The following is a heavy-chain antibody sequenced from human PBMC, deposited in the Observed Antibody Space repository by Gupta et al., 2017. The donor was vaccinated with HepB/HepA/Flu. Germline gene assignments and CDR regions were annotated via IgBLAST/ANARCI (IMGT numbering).Heavy chain of an antibody. J-gene: IGHJ6*02. CDR2: SHYTAES. CDR3: ARHANGDTYPMDV. Sequence: QVQLQQSGPGLVKPSETLSLTCSVSGSSISYYYWSWVRQPPGKGLEWIAYSHYTAESNYLPSIKSRLTVSVDPSKSQFSLRLDSVTAADTAIYFCARHANGDTYPMDVWGQGTTVTVSS. V-gene: IGHV4-59*08. CDR1: GSSISYYY. D-gene: IGHD4-17*01.